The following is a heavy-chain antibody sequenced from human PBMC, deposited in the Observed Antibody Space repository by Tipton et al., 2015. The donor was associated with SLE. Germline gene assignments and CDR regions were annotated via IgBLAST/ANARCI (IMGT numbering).Heavy chain of an antibody. V-gene: IGHV3-30*09. CDR2: ISYDGSNK. Sequence: SLRLSCAASGFTFSNAWMSWVRQAPGKGLEWVAVISYDGSNKYYADSVKGRFAISRDNSKNTLFLQMNSLRAEDTAVYYCARVLGSYYGMDVWGQGTTVTVSS. CDR1: GFTFSNAW. D-gene: IGHD6-13*01. CDR3: ARVLGSYYGMDV. J-gene: IGHJ6*02.